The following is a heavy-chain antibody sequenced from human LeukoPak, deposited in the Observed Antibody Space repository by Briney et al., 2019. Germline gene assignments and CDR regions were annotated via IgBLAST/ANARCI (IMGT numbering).Heavy chain of an antibody. V-gene: IGHV4-4*07. D-gene: IGHD6-19*01. CDR3: ARGTGYSSGCPDY. CDR2: IYTSGST. Sequence: SETLSLTCTVSAASISSHYWSWLRQPAGKGLEWIGRIYTSGSTNYNPSLKSRVTMSVDTSKNQFSLKLSSVTAADTAVYYCARGTGYSSGCPDYWGQGTLVTVSS. J-gene: IGHJ4*02. CDR1: AASISSHY.